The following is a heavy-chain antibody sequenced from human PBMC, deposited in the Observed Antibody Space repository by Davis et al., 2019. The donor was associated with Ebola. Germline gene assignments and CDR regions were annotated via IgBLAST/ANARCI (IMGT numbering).Heavy chain of an antibody. V-gene: IGHV3-11*01. Sequence: GESLKISCAASGFTVSSNYMSWVRQAPGKGLEWVSYISSSGTTMYYADSVKGRFTISRDHAKSSLYLQMNSLRDEDTAVYYCTRDTRSSGWYGDFDSWGQGTLVTVSS. CDR1: GFTVSSNY. CDR2: ISSSGTTM. D-gene: IGHD6-19*01. CDR3: TRDTRSSGWYGDFDS. J-gene: IGHJ4*02.